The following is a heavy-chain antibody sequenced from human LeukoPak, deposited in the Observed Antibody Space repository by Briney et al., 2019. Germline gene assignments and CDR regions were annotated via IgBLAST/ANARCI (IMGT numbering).Heavy chain of an antibody. CDR2: IYPGDSDT. Sequence: GASLKISCKGSGYSFTSYWIGWGRPMPGKGLEWMGIIYPGDSDTRYSPSFQGQVTISADKSISTAYLQWSSLKASDTAMYYCARRGVGSGWYEDYYGMDVWGQGTTVTVSS. CDR1: GYSFTSYW. CDR3: ARRGVGSGWYEDYYGMDV. D-gene: IGHD6-19*01. J-gene: IGHJ6*02. V-gene: IGHV5-51*01.